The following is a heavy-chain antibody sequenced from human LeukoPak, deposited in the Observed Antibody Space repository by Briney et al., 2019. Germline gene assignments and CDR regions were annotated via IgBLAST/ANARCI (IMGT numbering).Heavy chain of an antibody. J-gene: IGHJ6*03. CDR1: GFTFDDYG. Sequence: GGSLRLSCAASGFTFDDYGMSWVRQAPGKGLEWVSGINWNGGSTGYADSVKGRFTISRDNAKNSLYLQMNSLRAEDTALYHCARDLGEEYSSSGPMDVWGKGTTVTVSS. V-gene: IGHV3-20*01. CDR2: INWNGGST. D-gene: IGHD6-6*01. CDR3: ARDLGEEYSSSGPMDV.